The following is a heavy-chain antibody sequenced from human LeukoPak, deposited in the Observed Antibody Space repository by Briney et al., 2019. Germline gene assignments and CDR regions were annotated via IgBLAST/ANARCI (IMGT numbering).Heavy chain of an antibody. J-gene: IGHJ4*02. CDR1: GFTVSSNY. CDR3: ARASPIYYDILTGYSPFDY. CDR2: IYSGGST. D-gene: IGHD3-9*01. Sequence: QAGGSLRLSCAASGFTVSSNYMSWVRQAPGKGQEWVSVIYSGGSTYYADSVKGRFSIPRDNSKNTLYLQMNSLRAEDTAVYYCARASPIYYDILTGYSPFDYWGQGTLVTVSS. V-gene: IGHV3-66*01.